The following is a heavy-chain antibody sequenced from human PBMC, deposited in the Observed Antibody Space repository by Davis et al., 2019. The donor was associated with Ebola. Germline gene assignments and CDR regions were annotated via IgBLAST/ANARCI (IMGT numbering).Heavy chain of an antibody. J-gene: IGHJ6*02. Sequence: SVKVSCKASGGTFSSYAISWVRQAPGQGLEWMGGIIPIFGTANYAQKFQGRVTITADESTSTAYMELSSLRSEDTAVYYCARGICSSTSCYEVGGSHYYYYYGMDVWGQGTTVTVSS. CDR1: GGTFSSYA. D-gene: IGHD2-2*01. CDR2: IIPIFGTA. V-gene: IGHV1-69*13. CDR3: ARGICSSTSCYEVGGSHYYYYYGMDV.